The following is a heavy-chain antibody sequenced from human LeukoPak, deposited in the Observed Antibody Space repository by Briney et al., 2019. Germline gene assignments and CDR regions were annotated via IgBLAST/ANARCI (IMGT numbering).Heavy chain of an antibody. CDR3: ARPLDKYLAY. Sequence: PGGSLRLSCAASGFTLSNSWMHWVRQAPGKGLVWVSRIVGDGTSTSYADSVRGRFSISRDNAKNTLYLQMNSLRAEDTAVYYCARPLDKYLAYWGQGTLVTVSS. V-gene: IGHV3-74*01. CDR2: IVGDGTST. D-gene: IGHD1-1*01. CDR1: GFTLSNSW. J-gene: IGHJ4*02.